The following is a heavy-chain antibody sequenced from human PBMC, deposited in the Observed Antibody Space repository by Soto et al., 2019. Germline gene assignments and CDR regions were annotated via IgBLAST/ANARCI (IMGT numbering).Heavy chain of an antibody. CDR1: GGSFSGYY. V-gene: IGHV4-34*01. CDR2: INHSGST. Sequence: SETLSLTCAVYGGSFSGYYWSWIRQPPGKGLEWIGEINHSGSTNYNPSLKSRVTISVDTSKNQFSLKLSSVTAADTAVYYCARRGYYGSGSYSNQYYFDYWGQGTLVTVSS. D-gene: IGHD3-10*01. CDR3: ARRGYYGSGSYSNQYYFDY. J-gene: IGHJ4*02.